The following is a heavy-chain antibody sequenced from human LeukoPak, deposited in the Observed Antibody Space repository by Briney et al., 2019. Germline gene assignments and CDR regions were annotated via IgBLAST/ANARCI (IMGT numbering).Heavy chain of an antibody. CDR2: ISAYNGNT. CDR1: GYTFTSYG. CDR3: ARYYYDSSGKQRAFDI. V-gene: IGHV1-18*01. J-gene: IGHJ3*02. Sequence: ASVKVSCKASGYTFTSYGISWVRQAPGQGLEWMGWISAYNGNTNYAQKLQGRVTMTTDTSTSTAYMELSRLRSDDTAVYYCARYYYDSSGKQRAFDIWGQGTMVTVSS. D-gene: IGHD3-22*01.